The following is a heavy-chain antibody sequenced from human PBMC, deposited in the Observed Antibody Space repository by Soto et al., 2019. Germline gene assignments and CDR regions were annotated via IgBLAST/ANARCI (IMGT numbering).Heavy chain of an antibody. D-gene: IGHD2-15*01. J-gene: IGHJ4*02. CDR2: ISYDGSNK. V-gene: IGHV3-30*18. CDR3: AKDTWAATPFDY. Sequence: QVQLVESGGGVVQPGRSLRLSCAASGFTFSSYGMHWVRQAPGKGLEWVAVISYDGSNKYYADSVKGRFTISRDNSKNTLYLQMNSLRAEDTAVYYCAKDTWAATPFDYWVQGTLVTVSS. CDR1: GFTFSSYG.